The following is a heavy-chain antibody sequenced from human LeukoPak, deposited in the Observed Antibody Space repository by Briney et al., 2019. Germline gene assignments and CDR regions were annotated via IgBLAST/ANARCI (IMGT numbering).Heavy chain of an antibody. CDR3: ASYCSGGSCYPALFDY. V-gene: IGHV4-59*01. J-gene: IGHJ4*02. CDR1: GGSISSYY. D-gene: IGHD2-15*01. Sequence: PSETLSLTCTVSGGSISSYYWSWIRHPPGKGLEWIGYIYYSGSTNYNPSLKSRVTISVDTSKNQFSLKLSSVTAADTAVYYCASYCSGGSCYPALFDYWGQGALVTVSS. CDR2: IYYSGST.